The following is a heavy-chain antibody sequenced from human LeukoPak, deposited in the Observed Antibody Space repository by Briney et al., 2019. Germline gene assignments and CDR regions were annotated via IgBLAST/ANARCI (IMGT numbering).Heavy chain of an antibody. CDR1: GFTFSSYS. V-gene: IGHV3-21*01. CDR3: ARFRGMATISDY. J-gene: IGHJ4*02. D-gene: IGHD5-24*01. CDR2: ISSSSSYI. Sequence: GGSLRLSCVASGFTFSSYSMHWVRQAPGKGLEGVSSISSSSSYIYYVDSVKGRFTISRDNDKNSLYLQINSLRAEDTAVYYCARFRGMATISDYWGQGTLVTVSS.